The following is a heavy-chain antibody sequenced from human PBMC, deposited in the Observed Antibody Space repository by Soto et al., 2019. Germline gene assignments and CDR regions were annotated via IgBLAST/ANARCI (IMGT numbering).Heavy chain of an antibody. CDR1: GGSISSGGYY. Sequence: SETLSLTCTVSGGSISSGGYYWSWFRQHPGKGLEWIRYIYYSGNTYYNPSLKSRVTISVDTSKNQFSLKLNSVTAADTAVYYCARADYGGNSDFDYWGQGTLVTVSS. CDR2: IYYSGNT. V-gene: IGHV4-31*03. CDR3: ARADYGGNSDFDY. J-gene: IGHJ4*02. D-gene: IGHD4-17*01.